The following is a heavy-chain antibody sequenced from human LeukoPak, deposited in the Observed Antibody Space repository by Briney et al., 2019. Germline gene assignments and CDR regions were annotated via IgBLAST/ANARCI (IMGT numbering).Heavy chain of an antibody. Sequence: PGGSLRLSCAGSGFTFSSYWMHWVRQAPGKGLVWVSRINDDGSTTNHADSVKGRFTISRDNAKSTLYLRMNRLRAEDTAVYYCARDGSNYGMDVWGQGTTVTVSS. V-gene: IGHV3-74*01. D-gene: IGHD4-11*01. CDR2: INDDGSTT. J-gene: IGHJ6*02. CDR3: ARDGSNYGMDV. CDR1: GFTFSSYW.